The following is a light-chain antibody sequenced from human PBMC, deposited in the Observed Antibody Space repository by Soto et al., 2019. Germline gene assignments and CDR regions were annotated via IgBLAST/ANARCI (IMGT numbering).Light chain of an antibody. J-gene: IGKJ2*01. Sequence: EIVLTQSPGTLSLSPGERATLSCRASQSVSSSYLAWYQQKPGQAPRLLIYVASSRATGIPDRFSGSGSGTDFTITISSLEPEDFAVYYCQQYGRSSYPFGQETKLEIK. CDR2: VAS. CDR1: QSVSSSY. V-gene: IGKV3-20*01. CDR3: QQYGRSSYP.